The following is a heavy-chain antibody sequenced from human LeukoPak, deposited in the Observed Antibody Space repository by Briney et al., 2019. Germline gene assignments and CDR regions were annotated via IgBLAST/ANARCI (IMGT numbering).Heavy chain of an antibody. CDR1: GGSISSYY. J-gene: IGHJ5*02. CDR3: ARGQQLIWFDP. V-gene: IGHV4-4*09. CDR2: IYTSGST. Sequence: PSETLSLTCTVSGGSISSYYWSWIRQPPGKGLEWIGYIYTSGSTNYNPSLKSRVTISVDTSKNQYSLKLSSVTAADTAVYYCARGQQLIWFDPWGQGTLVTVSS. D-gene: IGHD6-13*01.